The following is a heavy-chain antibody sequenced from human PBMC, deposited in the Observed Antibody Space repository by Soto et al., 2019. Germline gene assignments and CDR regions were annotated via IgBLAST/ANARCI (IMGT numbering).Heavy chain of an antibody. CDR2: IIPIFGRA. V-gene: IGHV1-69*01. CDR1: GGTFSSYA. D-gene: IGHD3-10*01. J-gene: IGHJ6*02. CDR3: ARHPRRRGSESYGYDYGMDV. Sequence: QVQLVQSGAEVKKPGSSVKVSCKASGGTFSSYAISWVRQAPGQGLEWMVGIIPIFGRANYAQKFQGRGTINADESTSTAYMELSSLTSEDTAVYYCARHPRRRGSESYGYDYGMDVWGQGTTVTVSS.